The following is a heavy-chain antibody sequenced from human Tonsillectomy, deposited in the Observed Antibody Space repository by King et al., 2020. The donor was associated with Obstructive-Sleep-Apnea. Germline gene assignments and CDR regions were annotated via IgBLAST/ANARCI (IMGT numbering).Heavy chain of an antibody. CDR1: GFSLSTSGMC. V-gene: IGHV2-70*01. Sequence: TLKESGPALVKPTQTLTLTCSFSGFSLSTSGMCVSWIRQPPGKALEWLALIDWDDVKYYSTSLKTRLTISKDTSKNQVVLTMTNMDPVDTATYYCARTRNWNDAVDYWGQGTLVTVSS. J-gene: IGHJ4*02. D-gene: IGHD1-1*01. CDR3: ARTRNWNDAVDY. CDR2: IDWDDVK.